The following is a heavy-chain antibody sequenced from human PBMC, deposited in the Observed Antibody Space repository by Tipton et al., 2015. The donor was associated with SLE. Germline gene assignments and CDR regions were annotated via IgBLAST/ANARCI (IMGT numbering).Heavy chain of an antibody. Sequence: SGFTFSSYGMHWVRQAPGKGLEWVAVIWYDGSNKYYADSVKGRFTISRDNSKNTLYLQMNSLRAEDTAVYYCAKDGEADIVATIGPGDYWGQGTLVTVSS. J-gene: IGHJ4*02. CDR1: GFTFSSYG. CDR3: AKDGEADIVATIGPGDY. V-gene: IGHV3-33*06. D-gene: IGHD5-12*01. CDR2: IWYDGSNK.